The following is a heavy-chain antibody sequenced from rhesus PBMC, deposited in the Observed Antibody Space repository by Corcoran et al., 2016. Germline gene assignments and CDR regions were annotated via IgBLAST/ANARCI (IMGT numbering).Heavy chain of an antibody. CDR2: FDGPNGIPS. CDR1: GYSVSSGHY. J-gene: IGHJ4*01. Sequence: QVQLQESGPGLVKPSETLSLTCAVSGYSVSSGHYWGWVRQPPGKGLEYIGFFDGPNGIPSYYHSSLESRVTISKDTSTNLFFLTLRSVTAADTARYFCVRGTPPDNWGQGVLVTVSS. V-gene: IGHV4-99*01. D-gene: IGHD5-42*01. CDR3: VRGTPPDN.